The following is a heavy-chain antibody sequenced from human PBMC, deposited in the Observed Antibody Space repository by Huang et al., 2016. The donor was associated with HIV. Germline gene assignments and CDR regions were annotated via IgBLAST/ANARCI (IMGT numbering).Heavy chain of an antibody. Sequence: QIQLMQSGPELKQPGASVKVSCKASCYTFTRYGITWVRKAPGQGPEWMGWISASSGDTEDAQKFQGRVTLTTDTSTNIAYMELRSLRSDDTAKYYCARDPKYHRIGYYRQRRGIDIWGQGTMVSVSS. V-gene: IGHV1-18*01. CDR2: ISASSGDT. J-gene: IGHJ3*02. D-gene: IGHD3-22*01. CDR1: CYTFTRYG. CDR3: ARDPKYHRIGYYRQRRGIDI.